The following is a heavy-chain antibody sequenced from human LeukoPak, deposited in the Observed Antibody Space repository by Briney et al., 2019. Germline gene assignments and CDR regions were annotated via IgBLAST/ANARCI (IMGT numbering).Heavy chain of an antibody. D-gene: IGHD6-19*01. Sequence: ASVKVSCKASGYTFTSYYMHWVRQAPGQGLEWMGIINPSGGSTSYAQKFQGRVTMTSDTSTSTVYMELSSLRSEDTAVYYCARDPPHGAVAGNPGDYWGQGTLVTVSS. V-gene: IGHV1-46*01. CDR2: INPSGGST. CDR1: GYTFTSYY. CDR3: ARDPPHGAVAGNPGDY. J-gene: IGHJ4*02.